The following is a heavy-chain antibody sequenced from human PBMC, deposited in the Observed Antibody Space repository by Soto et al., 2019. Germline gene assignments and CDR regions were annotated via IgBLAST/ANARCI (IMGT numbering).Heavy chain of an antibody. Sequence: ASVKVSCKASGGAFSSYAISWVRQAPGQGLEWMGWISAYNGNTNYAQKLQGRVTMTTDTSTSTAYMELRSLRSDDTAVYYCARDSGIVLVPAAPPPRGWFDPWGQGTLVTVSS. CDR2: ISAYNGNT. J-gene: IGHJ5*02. CDR3: ARDSGIVLVPAAPPPRGWFDP. V-gene: IGHV1-18*01. D-gene: IGHD2-2*01. CDR1: GGAFSSYA.